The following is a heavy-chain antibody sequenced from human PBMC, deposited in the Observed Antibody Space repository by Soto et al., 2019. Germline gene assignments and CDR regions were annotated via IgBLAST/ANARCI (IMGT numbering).Heavy chain of an antibody. CDR2: IYYSGST. V-gene: IGHV4-61*01. CDR3: ARATYDSSGYYFFDY. J-gene: IGHJ4*02. Sequence: SETLSLTCTVSGGSVRSSIYYWSWIRQPPGKGLEWIGYIYYSGSTNYNPSLKSRVTISLDTSKNQFSLKLNSVTAADTAVYYCARATYDSSGYYFFDYWGQGALVTVSS. CDR1: GGSVRSSIYY. D-gene: IGHD3-22*01.